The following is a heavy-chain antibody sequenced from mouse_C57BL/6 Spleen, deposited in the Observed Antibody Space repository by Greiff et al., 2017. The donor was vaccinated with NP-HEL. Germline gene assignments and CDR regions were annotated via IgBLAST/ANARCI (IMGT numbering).Heavy chain of an antibody. J-gene: IGHJ3*01. V-gene: IGHV5-4*01. CDR3: ARDANSSGYGFAY. CDR1: GFTFRSYA. CDR2: ISDGGSYT. Sequence: EVQRVESGGGLVKPGGSLKLSCAASGFTFRSYAMSWVRQTPEKRLEWVATISDGGSYTYYPDNVKGRFTISRDNAKNNLYLQMSHLKSEDTAMYYCARDANSSGYGFAYWGQGTLVTVSA. D-gene: IGHD3-2*02.